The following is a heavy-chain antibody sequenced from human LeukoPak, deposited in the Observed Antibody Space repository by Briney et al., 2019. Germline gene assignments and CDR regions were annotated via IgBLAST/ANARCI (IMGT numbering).Heavy chain of an antibody. Sequence: ASVKVSCKASGGTFSSYAISWVRQAPGQGLEWMGIINPSGGSTSYAQKFQGRVTMTMDTSTSTVYMELSSLRSEDTAGYYCAREAAVEMATPRGAFGIWGQGTMVTVSS. J-gene: IGHJ3*02. CDR3: AREAAVEMATPRGAFGI. V-gene: IGHV1-46*01. D-gene: IGHD5-24*01. CDR1: GGTFSSYA. CDR2: INPSGGST.